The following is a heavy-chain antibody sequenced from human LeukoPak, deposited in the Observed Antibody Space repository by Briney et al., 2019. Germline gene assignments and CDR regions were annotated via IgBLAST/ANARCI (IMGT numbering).Heavy chain of an antibody. CDR1: GFTFKDSW. J-gene: IGHJ1*01. V-gene: IGHV3-74*01. D-gene: IGHD1-26*01. Sequence: GVSLRLSCKASGFTFKDSWMYWVRQAPGQGLLWVSRINGDGSDISYVDSVKGRFTISRDNAKNSLYLQMNSLRAEDTAVYYCASAMYRPLQHWGQGTLVTVSS. CDR3: ASAMYRPLQH. CDR2: INGDGSDI.